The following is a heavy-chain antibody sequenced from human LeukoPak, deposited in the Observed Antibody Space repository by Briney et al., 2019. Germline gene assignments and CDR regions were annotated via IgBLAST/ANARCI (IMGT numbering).Heavy chain of an antibody. Sequence: GGSLRLSCAASGSTFSGSAMHWVRQASGKGLEWVGRIRSKANSYATAYAASVKGRFTISRDDSKNTAYLQMNSLKTEDTAVYYCTRPRWGYYDSSGYYDAFDLWGQGTMVTVSS. CDR1: GSTFSGSA. CDR3: TRPRWGYYDSSGYYDAFDL. J-gene: IGHJ3*01. CDR2: IRSKANSYAT. D-gene: IGHD3-22*01. V-gene: IGHV3-73*01.